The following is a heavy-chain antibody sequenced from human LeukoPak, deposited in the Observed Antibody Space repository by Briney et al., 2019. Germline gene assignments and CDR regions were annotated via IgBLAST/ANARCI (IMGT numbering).Heavy chain of an antibody. Sequence: SETLSLTCSVSGGSISSSSYSWTWIRQPPGKGLEWIGTISYSGSTDYNPSLKSRVTISVDTSKNQVSLKLSSVTAADTAVYYCARELIEAPVLGAFDIWGQGTMVTVSS. V-gene: IGHV4-39*07. J-gene: IGHJ3*02. CDR1: GGSISSSSYS. CDR2: ISYSGST. D-gene: IGHD6-6*01. CDR3: ARELIEAPVLGAFDI.